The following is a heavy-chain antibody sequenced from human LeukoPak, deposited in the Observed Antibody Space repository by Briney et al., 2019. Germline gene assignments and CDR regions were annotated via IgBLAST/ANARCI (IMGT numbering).Heavy chain of an antibody. D-gene: IGHD6-13*01. CDR3: ARDRLRLIAAAPDY. Sequence: GGSLRLSCAASGFTFSSYGMHWVRQAPGKELEWVAVIWYDGSNKYYADPVKGRFTISRDNSKNTLYLQMNSLRAEDTAVYYCARDRLRLIAAAPDYWGQGTLVTVSS. V-gene: IGHV3-33*01. CDR2: IWYDGSNK. CDR1: GFTFSSYG. J-gene: IGHJ4*02.